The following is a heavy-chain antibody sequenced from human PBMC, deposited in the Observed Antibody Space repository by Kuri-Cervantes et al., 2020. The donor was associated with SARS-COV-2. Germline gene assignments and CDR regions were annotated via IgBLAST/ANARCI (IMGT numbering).Heavy chain of an antibody. CDR2: ISYDGSNK. Sequence: GESLKISCAASGFTFSSYAMHWVRQAPGKGLEWVAVISYDGSNKYYADSVKGRFTISRDNSKNTLYLQMNSLRAEDTAVYYCAGLLAEHQLLFTFDYWGQGTLVTVSS. J-gene: IGHJ4*02. V-gene: IGHV3-30-3*01. CDR1: GFTFSSYA. CDR3: AGLLAEHQLLFTFDY. D-gene: IGHD2-2*01.